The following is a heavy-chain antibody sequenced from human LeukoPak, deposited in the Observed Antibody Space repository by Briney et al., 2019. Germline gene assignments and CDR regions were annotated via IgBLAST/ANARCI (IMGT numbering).Heavy chain of an antibody. CDR1: GYTFTGYY. J-gene: IGHJ5*02. Sequence: ASMKVSCKASGYTFTGYYMHWVRQAPGQGLEWMGRIDPNSGGTNYAQKFQGRVTMTRDTSISTAYMELSRLRSDDTAVYYCARGLGIAAAGPSPWGQGTLVTVSS. D-gene: IGHD6-13*01. CDR2: IDPNSGGT. CDR3: ARGLGIAAAGPSP. V-gene: IGHV1-2*06.